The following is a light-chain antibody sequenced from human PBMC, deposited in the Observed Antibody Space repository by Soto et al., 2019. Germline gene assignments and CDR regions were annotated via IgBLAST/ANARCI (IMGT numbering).Light chain of an antibody. J-gene: IGKJ1*01. CDR3: VQGTHWPST. CDR1: QSLLYSNGNTY. CDR2: KVF. V-gene: IGKV2-30*01. Sequence: DVVMTQSPLSLPVTLGQPASISCRSSQSLLYSNGNTYLHWFQQRPGQSPRRLVYKVFNRDSGVPDRFSGSGSGTDFTLKISRVEAEDVGVYYCVQGTHWPSTFGQGTKVEIK.